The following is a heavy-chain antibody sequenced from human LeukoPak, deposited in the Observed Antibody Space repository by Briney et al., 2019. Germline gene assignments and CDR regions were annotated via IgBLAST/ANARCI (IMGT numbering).Heavy chain of an antibody. CDR1: GYSISSGYY. CDR3: ARRPKGYCSGGSCYPLDY. D-gene: IGHD2-15*01. Sequence: PSETLSLTCAVSGYSISSGYYWGWIRQPPGKGLEWIGSIYHSGSTYYNPSLKSRVTISVDTSKNQFSLKLSSVTAADTAVYYCARRPKGYCSGGSCYPLDYWGQGTLVTVSS. CDR2: IYHSGST. J-gene: IGHJ4*02. V-gene: IGHV4-38-2*01.